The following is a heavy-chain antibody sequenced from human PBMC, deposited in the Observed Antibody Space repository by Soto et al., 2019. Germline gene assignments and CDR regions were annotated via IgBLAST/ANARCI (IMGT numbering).Heavy chain of an antibody. V-gene: IGHV6-1*01. CDR2: TYYRSKWTI. CDR3: TRVRLPSSWGGDCGGMEV. CDR1: GVSVSANSAA. D-gene: IGHD2-21*01. Sequence: QVQLQQSGPGLVKSSQALSLTCAISGVSVSANSAAWNWIRQSPSRGIEWLGRTYYRSKWTIDYYESVKRRMTIHLDTSTNQLSLPLNSVTPEDTAVDYCTRVRLPSSWGGDCGGMEVWGQGTTVTVSS. J-gene: IGHJ6*02.